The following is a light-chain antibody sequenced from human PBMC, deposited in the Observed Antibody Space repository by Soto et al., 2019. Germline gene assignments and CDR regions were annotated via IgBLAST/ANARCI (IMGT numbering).Light chain of an antibody. Sequence: VCTQTQDTLSLSPGERATLSCRASQSVTSPFLAWYQQKPGQPPRLLIYSTSGRATGIPDRFSGSGSGTDFTLTISSLEPEDSAVYYCQQYGSSPRTFGQGTKVDI. CDR3: QQYGSSPRT. CDR1: QSVTSPF. J-gene: IGKJ1*01. V-gene: IGKV3-20*01. CDR2: STS.